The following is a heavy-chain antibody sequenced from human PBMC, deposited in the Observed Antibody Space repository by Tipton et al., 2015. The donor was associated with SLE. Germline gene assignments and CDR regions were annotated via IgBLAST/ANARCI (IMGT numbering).Heavy chain of an antibody. D-gene: IGHD6-13*01. CDR2: IYYSGST. CDR1: GGSISSSSYY. J-gene: IGHJ6*03. CDR3: ARTLAAAGTDYYYYTDV. Sequence: TLSLTCTVSGGSISSSSYYWGWIRQPPGKGLEWIGSIYYSGSTYYNPSLKSRVTISVDTSKNQFSLKLSSVTAADTAVYYCARTLAAAGTDYYYYTDVWGKVTTVTVSS. V-gene: IGHV4-39*07.